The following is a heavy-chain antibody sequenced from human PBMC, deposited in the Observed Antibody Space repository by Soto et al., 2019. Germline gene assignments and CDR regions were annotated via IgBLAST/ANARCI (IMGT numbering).Heavy chain of an antibody. CDR3: ARAGNQLRFLEWLSSRYFDD. V-gene: IGHV1-18*04. CDR2: ISAYNGNT. Sequence: GASVKVSCKASGYTFTSYGSSWVRQAPGQGLEWMGWISAYNGNTNYAQKLQGRVTMTTDTSTSTAYMELRSLRSDDTAVYYCARAGNQLRFLEWLSSRYFDDWGQGTLVTVSS. D-gene: IGHD3-3*01. J-gene: IGHJ4*02. CDR1: GYTFTSYG.